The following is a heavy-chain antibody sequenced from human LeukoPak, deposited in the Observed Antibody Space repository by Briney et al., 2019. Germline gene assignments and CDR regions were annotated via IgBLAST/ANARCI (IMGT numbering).Heavy chain of an antibody. Sequence: ASVKVSCKASGYTFTSYGISWVRQAPGQGLEWMGWISAYNGNTNYAQKLQGRVTMTTDTSTSTAYMELRSLRSEDTAVYYCARQKYSSGWYREYYFDYWGQGTLVTVSS. CDR3: ARQKYSSGWYREYYFDY. J-gene: IGHJ4*02. D-gene: IGHD6-19*01. CDR2: ISAYNGNT. CDR1: GYTFTSYG. V-gene: IGHV1-18*01.